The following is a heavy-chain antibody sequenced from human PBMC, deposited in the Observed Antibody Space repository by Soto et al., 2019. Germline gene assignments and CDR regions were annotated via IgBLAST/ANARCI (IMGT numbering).Heavy chain of an antibody. CDR1: GFSLSTSAVG. J-gene: IGHJ4*02. V-gene: IGHV2-5*01. Sequence: QITLKESGPTLVKPTQTLTLTCTFSGFSLSTSAVGVGWIRQPPGKALEWLALIYWNDDKRYSPSLKSRLTIPKDTYKNQVVLTMTNMDPVDTATYYCAHRRITLVRGIIIFDYWGQGTLVTVSS. D-gene: IGHD3-10*01. CDR3: AHRRITLVRGIIIFDY. CDR2: IYWNDDK.